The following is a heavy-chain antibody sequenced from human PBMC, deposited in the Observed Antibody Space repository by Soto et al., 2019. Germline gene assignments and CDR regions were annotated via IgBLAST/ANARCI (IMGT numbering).Heavy chain of an antibody. V-gene: IGHV3-30*18. CDR3: AKGSDYFDSSGHNLEHFQY. CDR2: ISYDGSNK. J-gene: IGHJ1*01. CDR1: GFTFSSYG. Sequence: GGALRLSCAASGFTFSSYGMHWVRQAQDQGLDCVAVISYDGSNKYYADSVKGRFTISRDNSKNTLYLQMSGLRAEDTAVYFCAKGSDYFDSSGHNLEHFQYWGQGNLGTVSS. D-gene: IGHD3-22*01.